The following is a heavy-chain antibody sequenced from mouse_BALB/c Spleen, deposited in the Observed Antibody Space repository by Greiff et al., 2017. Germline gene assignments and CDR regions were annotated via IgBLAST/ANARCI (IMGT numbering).Heavy chain of an antibody. V-gene: IGHV5-6*01. Sequence: EVQLVESGGDLVKPGGSLKLSCAASGFTFSSYGMSWVRQTPDKRLEWVATISSGGSYTYYPDSVKGRFTISRDNAKNTLYLQMSSLKSEDTAMYYCARLYDGYLFDYWGQGTTLTVSS. CDR1: GFTFSSYG. D-gene: IGHD2-3*01. J-gene: IGHJ2*01. CDR2: ISSGGSYT. CDR3: ARLYDGYLFDY.